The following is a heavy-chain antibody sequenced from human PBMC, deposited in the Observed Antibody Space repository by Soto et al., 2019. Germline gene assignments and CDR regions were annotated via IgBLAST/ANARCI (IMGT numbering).Heavy chain of an antibody. V-gene: IGHV3-33*01. Sequence: QVQLVESGGGVVQPGRSLRLSCAAYGFTFSSYGMHWVRQAPGKGLEWVAVIWYDGSNKYYADSVKGRFTISRDNSKNTLYLQMNSLRAEDTAVYYCARGVDDRAPTSYYYGMDVWGQGTTVTVSS. CDR2: IWYDGSNK. CDR3: ARGVDDRAPTSYYYGMDV. D-gene: IGHD3-9*01. J-gene: IGHJ6*02. CDR1: GFTFSSYG.